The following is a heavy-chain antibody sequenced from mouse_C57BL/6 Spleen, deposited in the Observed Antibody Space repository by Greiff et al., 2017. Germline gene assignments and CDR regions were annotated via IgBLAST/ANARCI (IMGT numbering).Heavy chain of an antibody. D-gene: IGHD4-1*02. Sequence: PLQQSGAELARPGASVKLSCKASGYTFTSYGISWVKQRTGQGLEWIGEIYPRSGNTYYNEKFKGKATLTADKSSSTAYMELRSLTSEDSAVYFCARSGQLSPFDYWGQGTTLTVSS. V-gene: IGHV1-81*01. CDR1: GYTFTSYG. J-gene: IGHJ2*01. CDR2: IYPRSGNT. CDR3: ARSGQLSPFDY.